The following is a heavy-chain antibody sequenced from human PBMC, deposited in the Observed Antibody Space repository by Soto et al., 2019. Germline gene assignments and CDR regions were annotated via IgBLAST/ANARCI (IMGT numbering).Heavy chain of an antibody. CDR3: GRHITMAGTRGFDY. J-gene: IGHJ4*02. Sequence: QVQLQESGPGLVKPSGTLSLTCAVSGGSMDTNWWSWVRQPPGKGLEWIGEIWHSGTTNYKPSLKSRGTISLDKSKNQFSLTLTFVTAADTAVYYCGRHITMAGTRGFDYWGQGTLVTVSS. CDR2: IWHSGTT. D-gene: IGHD6-19*01. V-gene: IGHV4-4*02. CDR1: GGSMDTNW.